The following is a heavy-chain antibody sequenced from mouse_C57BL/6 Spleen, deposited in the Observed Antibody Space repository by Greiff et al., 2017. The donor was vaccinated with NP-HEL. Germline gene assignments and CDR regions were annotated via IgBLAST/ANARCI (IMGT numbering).Heavy chain of an antibody. CDR2: INPNNGTT. CDR3: ASYGYGSRCVYFDD. Sequence: EVQLQQSGPELVKPGASVKISCKASGYTFTDYNMNWVKQSHGKSLEWIGEINPNNGTTSYNQKFKGKATLTVAQSSSTAYMQLNSLTSEDAAVDDCASYGYGSRCVYFDDWGKGTPVTVSS. J-gene: IGHJ1*03. D-gene: IGHD1-1*01. CDR1: GYTFTDYN. V-gene: IGHV1-39*01.